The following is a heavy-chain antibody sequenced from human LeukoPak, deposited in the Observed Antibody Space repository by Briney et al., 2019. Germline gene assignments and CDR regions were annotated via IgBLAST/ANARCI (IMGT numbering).Heavy chain of an antibody. D-gene: IGHD5-18*01. J-gene: IGHJ4*02. CDR2: ISGSGGST. Sequence: GGSLRLSCAASGFSFSEYAMSWVRQAPGKGLEWVSTISGSGGSTYYADSVKGRFTISRDNSKNTLYLQMNSLRAEDTAVYYCARDPGYSYGYYFDYWGQGTLVTVSS. V-gene: IGHV3-23*01. CDR1: GFSFSEYA. CDR3: ARDPGYSYGYYFDY.